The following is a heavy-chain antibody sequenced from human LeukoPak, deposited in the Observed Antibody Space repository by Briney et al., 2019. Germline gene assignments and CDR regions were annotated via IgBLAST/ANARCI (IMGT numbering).Heavy chain of an antibody. D-gene: IGHD1-20*01. CDR2: MNPNSGNT. V-gene: IGHV1-8*01. J-gene: IGHJ5*02. CDR3: ARGYNWNDGWFDP. Sequence: ASVKVSCKASGYAFTSYDINWVRQATGQGLEWMGWMNPNSGNTGYAQKFQGRVTMTRNTSISTAYMELSSLRSEDTAVYYCARGYNWNDGWFDPWGQGTLVTVSS. CDR1: GYAFTSYD.